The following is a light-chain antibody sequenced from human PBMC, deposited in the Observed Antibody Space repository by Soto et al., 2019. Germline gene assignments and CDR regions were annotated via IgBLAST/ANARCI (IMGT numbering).Light chain of an antibody. V-gene: IGLV2-14*03. J-gene: IGLJ1*01. CDR2: EVS. CDR1: SVIGAYDY. CDR3: SSYTSSSTRV. Sequence: SSPGQPAPLSWAPWPSIAHPLPWNNSVIGAYDYVSWYQQFPDKPPKLIIYEVSHRPSGVSDRFSGSKSVNTATLTISRLQAEDEADYYCSSYTSSSTRVFGTGTKVTVL.